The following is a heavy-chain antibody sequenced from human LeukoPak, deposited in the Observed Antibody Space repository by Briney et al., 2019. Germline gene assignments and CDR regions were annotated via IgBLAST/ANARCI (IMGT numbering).Heavy chain of an antibody. V-gene: IGHV3-48*03. CDR2: ISTSGNTR. D-gene: IGHD1-7*01. Sequence: TGGSLRLSCAASGFTFSSYEMNWVRQAPGKGLEWVSYISTSGNTRYYADSVKGRFTISRDNAKNSLYLQMNSLRVEDTAVYYCARELSGTTSYYFDYWGREPWSPSPQ. CDR3: ARELSGTTSYYFDY. J-gene: IGHJ4*02. CDR1: GFTFSSYE.